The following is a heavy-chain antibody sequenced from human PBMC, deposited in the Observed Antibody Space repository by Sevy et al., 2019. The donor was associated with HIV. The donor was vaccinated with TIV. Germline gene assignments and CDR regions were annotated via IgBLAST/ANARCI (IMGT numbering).Heavy chain of an antibody. CDR3: AREGYDILTGANWFDP. Sequence: GESLKISCAASGFTFSSYEMNWVRQAPGKGLEWVSYISSSSDTVYYAVSVKGRFTISRDNTKNSLYLQMNSLRAEDTAVYYCAREGYDILTGANWFDPWGQGTLVTVSS. CDR2: ISSSSDTV. V-gene: IGHV3-48*03. J-gene: IGHJ5*02. D-gene: IGHD3-9*01. CDR1: GFTFSSYE.